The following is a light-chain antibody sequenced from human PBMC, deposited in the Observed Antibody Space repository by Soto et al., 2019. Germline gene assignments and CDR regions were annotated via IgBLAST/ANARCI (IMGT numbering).Light chain of an antibody. CDR1: PSVPNY. Sequence: EIQLTQSPSTLSLSPGERATLSCRASPSVPNYLAWYQQKPGQAPRLLIYGAFNRATGIPARFSGSGAGAELTLTISSLEPEDFAAYYWQQRNIWPPVTFGQGTRLEIK. CDR3: QQRNIWPPVT. J-gene: IGKJ5*01. CDR2: GAF. V-gene: IGKV3-11*01.